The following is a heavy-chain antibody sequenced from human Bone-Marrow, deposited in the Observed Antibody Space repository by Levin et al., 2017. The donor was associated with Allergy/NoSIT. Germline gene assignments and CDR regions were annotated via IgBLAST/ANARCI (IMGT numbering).Heavy chain of an antibody. J-gene: IGHJ1*01. CDR1: GFTFSTYW. V-gene: IGHV3-7*01. CDR2: VKQDGSEK. CDR3: ATGGDYRRSFRH. D-gene: IGHD4-17*01. Sequence: GESLKISCAASGFTFSTYWMTWVRQAPEKGLEWVATVKQDGSEKQYVDSVKGRFSISRDNAKNSLYLQMNALRAEDTAVYYCATGGDYRRSFRHWGQGTLVTVSS.